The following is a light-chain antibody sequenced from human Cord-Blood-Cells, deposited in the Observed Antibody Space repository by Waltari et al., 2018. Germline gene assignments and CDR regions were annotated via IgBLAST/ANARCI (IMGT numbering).Light chain of an antibody. CDR1: QDISNY. CDR3: QQYDNLPLT. V-gene: IGKV1-33*01. Sequence: DIQMTQSPSSLSASVGDRVPTTCQASQDISNYLNWYQQKPGKAPKLRIYDASNLETGVPSRFSGSGSGTDFTFTISSLQPEDIATYYCQQYDNLPLTFGGGTKVEIK. J-gene: IGKJ4*01. CDR2: DAS.